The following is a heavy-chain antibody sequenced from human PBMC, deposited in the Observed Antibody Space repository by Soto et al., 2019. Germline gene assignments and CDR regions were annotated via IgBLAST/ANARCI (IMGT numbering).Heavy chain of an antibody. CDR3: AKSRYSSGLDAFDM. Sequence: SGGSLRLSCAASGFTFSSYWMSWVRQAPGKGLEWVANIKQDGSEKYYAESVKGRFTISRDNSKNTLYLQMNSLRAEDTAVYYCAKSRYSSGLDAFDMWGQGTMVTVSS. D-gene: IGHD6-19*01. J-gene: IGHJ3*02. V-gene: IGHV3-7*01. CDR2: IKQDGSEK. CDR1: GFTFSSYW.